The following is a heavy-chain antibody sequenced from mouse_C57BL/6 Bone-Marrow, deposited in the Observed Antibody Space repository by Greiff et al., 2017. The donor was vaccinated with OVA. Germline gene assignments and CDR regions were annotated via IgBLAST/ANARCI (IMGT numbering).Heavy chain of an antibody. CDR1: GYTFTDYT. CDR2: IYPRDGST. CDR3: ASGNYDYYAMDY. D-gene: IGHD2-1*01. Sequence: VQLVESDAELVKPGASVKLSCKASGYTFTDYTIHWMKQRPEQGLEWIGYIYPRDGSTKYNEKFKGKATLTADKSSSTAYMQLNSLTSEDSAVYFCASGNYDYYAMDYWGQGTAVTVSS. J-gene: IGHJ4*01. V-gene: IGHV1-78*01.